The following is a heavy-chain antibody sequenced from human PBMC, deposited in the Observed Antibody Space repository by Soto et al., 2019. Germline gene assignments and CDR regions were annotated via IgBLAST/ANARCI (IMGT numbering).Heavy chain of an antibody. CDR1: GGSFSGYY. CDR2: INHSGST. D-gene: IGHD3-3*01. Sequence: QVQLQQWGAGLLKPSETLSLTCAVYGGSFSGYYWSWIRQPPGKGLEWIGEINHSGSTNYNPSLKSRVTISVDTSKNQFSLKLSSVTAADTAVYYCARGGGQYDFWSGYYYDCFDPWGQGTLVTVSS. J-gene: IGHJ5*02. V-gene: IGHV4-34*01. CDR3: ARGGGQYDFWSGYYYDCFDP.